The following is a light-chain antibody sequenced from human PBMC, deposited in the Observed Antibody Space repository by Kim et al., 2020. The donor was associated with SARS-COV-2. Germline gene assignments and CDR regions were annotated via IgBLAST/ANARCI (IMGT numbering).Light chain of an antibody. CDR3: QHGMRFPLS. CDR1: QSISSW. J-gene: IGKJ4*01. Sequence: DIQMTQSPSSVSASVGDRVTITCRASQSISSWLAWYQQKPGKAPNLLIYGASSSQSGVPSRVSGSGSGTDFTLTISSLQPEDCATYYCQHGMRFPLSFGGGTTVDIK. CDR2: GAS. V-gene: IGKV1-12*01.